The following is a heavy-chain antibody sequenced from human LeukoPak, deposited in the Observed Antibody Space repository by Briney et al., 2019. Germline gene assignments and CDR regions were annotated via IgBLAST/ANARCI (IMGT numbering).Heavy chain of an antibody. CDR1: GYIFTDYY. Sequence: GASVTVSCKGSGYIFTDYYIHWVRQAPGQGPEWMGRINPNSGDTDSAQKFQGRVTMTRVASITTVYMEMRRLTSDDTAVYYCARVAYGNNATPFDHWGQGTLVIVSS. CDR2: INPNSGDT. J-gene: IGHJ4*02. V-gene: IGHV1-2*06. CDR3: ARVAYGNNATPFDH. D-gene: IGHD4-11*01.